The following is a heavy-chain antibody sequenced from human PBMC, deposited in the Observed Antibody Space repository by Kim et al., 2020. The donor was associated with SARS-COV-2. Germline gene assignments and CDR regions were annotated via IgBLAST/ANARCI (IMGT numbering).Heavy chain of an antibody. D-gene: IGHD2-15*01. Sequence: SETLSLTCTVSGGSISSSSYYWGWIRQPPGKGLEWIGSIYYSGSTYYNPSLKSRVTISVDTSKNQFSLKLSSVTAADTAVYYCARHRDCSGGSCYHFDYWGQGTLVTVSS. V-gene: IGHV4-39*01. J-gene: IGHJ4*02. CDR1: GGSISSSSYY. CDR2: IYYSGST. CDR3: ARHRDCSGGSCYHFDY.